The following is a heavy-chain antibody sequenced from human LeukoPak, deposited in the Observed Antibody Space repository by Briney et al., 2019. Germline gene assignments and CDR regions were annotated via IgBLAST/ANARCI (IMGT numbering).Heavy chain of an antibody. D-gene: IGHD3-22*01. CDR2: IKSKTEVVTT. CDR3: TTNPPRGSGYCFQH. V-gene: IGHV3-15*01. J-gene: IGHJ1*01. Sequence: EGPLRLFCGACGFTFRNARMRGAREAPGKAVECVGRIKSKTEVVTTDYAAPVKGRFTISRNDSQNTLYLQMDSLKTEDTAVYYCTTNPPRGSGYCFQHWGQGTLVTVSS. CDR1: GFTFRNAR.